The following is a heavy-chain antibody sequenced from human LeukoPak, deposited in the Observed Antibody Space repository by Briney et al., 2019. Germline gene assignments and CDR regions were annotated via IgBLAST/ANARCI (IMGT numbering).Heavy chain of an antibody. CDR2: ISFDGSNK. D-gene: IGHD3-16*01. Sequence: GGSLRLSCAASGFTFSSYTIHWVRQPPGKGLEWVAVISFDGSNKYYADSVKGRLTISRDNSKNTLYLQMNSLRAEDTAVYYCAREELGSSLGFDPWGQGTLVTVSS. CDR3: AREELGSSLGFDP. V-gene: IGHV3-30-3*01. CDR1: GFTFSSYT. J-gene: IGHJ5*02.